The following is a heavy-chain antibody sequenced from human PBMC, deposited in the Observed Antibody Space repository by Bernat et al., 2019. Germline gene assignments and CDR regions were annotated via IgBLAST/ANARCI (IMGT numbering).Heavy chain of an antibody. Sequence: EVQLLESGGGLVQPGGSLRLSCAASGFTFSSYAMSWVRQAPGKGLEWVSAISGSGGSTHDADSVKGRFTISRDNSKNTLYLQMNSLRAEDTAVYYCAKDLARYSSSSYAFDIWGQGTMVTVSS. V-gene: IGHV3-23*01. CDR3: AKDLARYSSSSYAFDI. J-gene: IGHJ3*02. CDR2: ISGSGGST. CDR1: GFTFSSYA. D-gene: IGHD6-6*01.